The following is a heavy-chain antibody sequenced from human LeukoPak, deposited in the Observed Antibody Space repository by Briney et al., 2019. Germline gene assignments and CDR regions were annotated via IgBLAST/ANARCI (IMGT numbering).Heavy chain of an antibody. J-gene: IGHJ4*02. CDR3: ARLGLHGSGTYYFFDY. CDR1: GQSLTGYF. Sequence: AASVTVSCEASGQSLTGYFIHWVRQAPGQGLEWVGRIDPNTGDTIYAQNFQGRVTVTSATSISTAYMELSRLTSDDTAVYFCARLGLHGSGTYYFFDYWGQGTLVTVSS. CDR2: IDPNTGDT. V-gene: IGHV1-2*06. D-gene: IGHD3-10*01.